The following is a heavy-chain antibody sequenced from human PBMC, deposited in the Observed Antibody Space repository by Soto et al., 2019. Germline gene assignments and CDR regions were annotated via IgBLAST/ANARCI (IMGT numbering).Heavy chain of an antibody. J-gene: IGHJ6*02. CDR2: INPKSGGT. CDR1: GYSFTDYH. V-gene: IGHV1-2*04. Sequence: ASVKVSCKASGYSFTDYHIHGVRQAPGQRLEWLGRINPKSGGTSTAQKFQGWVTMTRDRSISTVYMELTRLRSDDTAVYFCARGHSTDCSNGVCSFFYNHEMDVWGQGTTVTVSS. CDR3: ARGHSTDCSNGVCSFFYNHEMDV. D-gene: IGHD2-8*01.